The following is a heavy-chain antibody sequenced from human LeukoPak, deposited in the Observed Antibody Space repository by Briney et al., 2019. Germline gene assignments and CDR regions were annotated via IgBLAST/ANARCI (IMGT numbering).Heavy chain of an antibody. J-gene: IGHJ6*03. V-gene: IGHV3-20*04. CDR2: ISWNSGSI. Sequence: GGTLRLSCAASGFTFSSYGMSWVRQAPGKGLEWVSGISWNSGSIGYADSVKGRFTISRDNAKDSLYLQMNSLGPEDTAVYYCARDPYSGNYGNYYYYYMDVWGKGTTVTISS. D-gene: IGHD1-26*01. CDR3: ARDPYSGNYGNYYYYYMDV. CDR1: GFTFSSYG.